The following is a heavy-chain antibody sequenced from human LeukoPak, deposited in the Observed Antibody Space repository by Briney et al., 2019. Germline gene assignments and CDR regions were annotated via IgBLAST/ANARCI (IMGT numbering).Heavy chain of an antibody. CDR2: ITSGSSYI. Sequence: GGSLRLSCAASGFTFSSYSMNWVRQAPGKGLEWVSSITSGSSYIYYTDSVKGRFTISRDNAKNSLYLQINSLRAEDTAVYYCATETTSGSYYFAYWGQGTLVTVSS. D-gene: IGHD2-15*01. CDR1: GFTFSSYS. CDR3: ATETTSGSYYFAY. J-gene: IGHJ4*02. V-gene: IGHV3-21*01.